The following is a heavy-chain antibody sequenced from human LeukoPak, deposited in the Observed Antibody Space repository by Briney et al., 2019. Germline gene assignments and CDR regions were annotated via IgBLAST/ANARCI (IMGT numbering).Heavy chain of an antibody. J-gene: IGHJ3*02. CDR1: GYTSTSYG. Sequence: ASGKVSCKASGYTSTSYGISWVRQAPGQGLEWMGWISAYNGNTNYAQKLQGRVTMTTDTSTSTAYMELRSLRSDDTAVYYCARGDVLRYFDWLSNAFDIWGQGTMVTVSS. V-gene: IGHV1-18*01. CDR3: ARGDVLRYFDWLSNAFDI. D-gene: IGHD3-9*01. CDR2: ISAYNGNT.